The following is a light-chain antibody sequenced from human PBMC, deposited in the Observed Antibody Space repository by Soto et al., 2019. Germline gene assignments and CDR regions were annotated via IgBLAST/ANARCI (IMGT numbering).Light chain of an antibody. CDR2: GAS. CDR1: QSVASSY. V-gene: IGKV3-20*01. Sequence: EIVLTQSPGTLSLSPGESATLSCRASQSVASSYFAWYQQKPGQAPRLLIYGASSRATGIPDRFSGRGSGTDFTLTISRLEPEDFAVHYCQHYEAFGQGTKVEIK. J-gene: IGKJ2*01. CDR3: QHYEA.